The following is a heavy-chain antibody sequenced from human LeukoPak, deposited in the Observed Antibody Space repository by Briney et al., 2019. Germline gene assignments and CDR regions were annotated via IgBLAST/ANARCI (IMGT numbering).Heavy chain of an antibody. J-gene: IGHJ4*02. CDR2: IYYSGST. CDR3: ARSDGPYFFDY. CDR1: GGSISSYY. Sequence: SETLSLNCTVSGGSISSYYWSWIRQPPGKGLEWIGYIYYSGSTNYNPSLKSRVTISVDTSKNQFSLKLSSVTAADTAVYYCARSDGPYFFDYWGQGTLVTVSS. V-gene: IGHV4-59*01.